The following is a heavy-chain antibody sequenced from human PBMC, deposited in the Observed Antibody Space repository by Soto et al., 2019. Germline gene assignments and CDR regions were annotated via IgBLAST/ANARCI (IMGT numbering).Heavy chain of an antibody. D-gene: IGHD3-22*01. V-gene: IGHV3-30*18. CDR2: ISYDGSNK. Sequence: PGGSLRLSCAASGFTFSSYGMHWVRQAPGKGLEWVAVISYDGSNKYYADSVKGRFTISRDNSKNTLYLQMNSLRAEDTAVYYCAKTRYYYDSSGYHYFDYWGQGTLVTVSS. CDR1: GFTFSSYG. CDR3: AKTRYYYDSSGYHYFDY. J-gene: IGHJ4*02.